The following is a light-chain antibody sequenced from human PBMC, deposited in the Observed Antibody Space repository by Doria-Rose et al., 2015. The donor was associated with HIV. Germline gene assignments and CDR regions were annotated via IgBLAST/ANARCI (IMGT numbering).Light chain of an antibody. Sequence: DIRVTQSPESLGMSLGERATLNCKSNQSLLYTSKNYLAWYQQKPVQTPKLLIYWASTRQSGVPDRFSGSGSWTDFTLTISSLEAEDVAVYYCQQYYDTPSFGPGTTVDIK. CDR3: QQYYDTPS. J-gene: IGKJ3*01. CDR1: QSLLYTSKNY. V-gene: IGKV4-1*01. CDR2: WAS.